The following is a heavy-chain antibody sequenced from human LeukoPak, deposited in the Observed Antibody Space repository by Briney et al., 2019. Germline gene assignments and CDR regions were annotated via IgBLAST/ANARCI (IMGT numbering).Heavy chain of an antibody. CDR3: ARGGSSYPGYYYYYMDV. J-gene: IGHJ6*03. CDR1: GFTFSSYA. Sequence: GGSLRLSCAASGFTFSSYAMHWVRQAPGKGLEWVAVISYDGSNKYYADSVKGRFTISRDNSKNTLYLQMNSLRAEDTAVYYCARGGSSYPGYYYYYMDVWGKGTTVTVSS. CDR2: ISYDGSNK. D-gene: IGHD6-13*01. V-gene: IGHV3-30-3*01.